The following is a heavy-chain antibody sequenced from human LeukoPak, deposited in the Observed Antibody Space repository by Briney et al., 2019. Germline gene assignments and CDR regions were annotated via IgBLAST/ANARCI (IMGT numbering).Heavy chain of an antibody. CDR3: ARDLSYYYDSSGYYFVY. D-gene: IGHD3-22*01. CDR2: FDPEDGET. CDR1: GYTLTELS. J-gene: IGHJ4*02. Sequence: ASVKVSCKVSGYTLTELSMHWVRQAPGKGLEWMGGFDPEDGETIYAQKFQGRVTMTEDTSTDTAYMELSSLRSEDTAVYYCARDLSYYYDSSGYYFVYWGQGTLVTVSS. V-gene: IGHV1-24*01.